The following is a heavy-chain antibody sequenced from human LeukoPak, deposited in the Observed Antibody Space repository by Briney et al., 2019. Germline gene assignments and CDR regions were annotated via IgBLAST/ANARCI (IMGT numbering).Heavy chain of an antibody. V-gene: IGHV3-30*04. J-gene: IGHJ5*02. CDR3: ARGPDP. CDR1: GFTFSSYA. Sequence: PGGSLRLSCAASGFTFSSYAMHWVHQAPGKGLEWVAVISYDGSNKYYADSVKGRFTISRDNSKNTLYLQMNSLRAEDTAVYYCARGPDPWGQGTLVTVSS. CDR2: ISYDGSNK.